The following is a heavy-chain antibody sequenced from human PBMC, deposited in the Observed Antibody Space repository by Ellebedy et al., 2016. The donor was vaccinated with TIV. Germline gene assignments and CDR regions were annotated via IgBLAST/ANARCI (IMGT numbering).Heavy chain of an antibody. J-gene: IGHJ4*02. V-gene: IGHV3-7*04. CDR2: IKKDGSEK. CDR1: GFTFSSYW. D-gene: IGHD5-12*01. Sequence: GESLKISCAASGFTFSSYWMSWVRQAPGKGLEWVANIKKDGSEKYYVDSVKGRFTISRDNAKNSLYLQMNILRAEDTAVYYCARGYDSLFDYWGQGTLVTVSS. CDR3: ARGYDSLFDY.